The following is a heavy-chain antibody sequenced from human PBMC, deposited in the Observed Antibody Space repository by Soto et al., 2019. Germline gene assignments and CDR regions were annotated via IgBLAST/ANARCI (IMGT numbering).Heavy chain of an antibody. Sequence: SETLSLTCTVSGDSIRSSSYWGWIRQPPGKGLEWIGSIYSTGNTYYNPSLNSQVTISVDTSKNQFSLNVISVTAANTAVYYCRRSSRYSTDVWGQGTTVT. CDR2: IYSTGNT. CDR1: GDSIRSSSY. V-gene: IGHV4-39*01. J-gene: IGHJ6*02. CDR3: RRSSRYSTDV. D-gene: IGHD6-13*01.